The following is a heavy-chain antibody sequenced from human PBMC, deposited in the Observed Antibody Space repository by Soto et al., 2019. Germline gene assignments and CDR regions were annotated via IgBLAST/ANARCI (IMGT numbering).Heavy chain of an antibody. CDR1: DGSITSGDYC. J-gene: IGHJ6*02. D-gene: IGHD5-18*01. Sequence: QVLLQESGPGLVKPSQTLSLTCIVSDGSITSGDYCWSWIRQPPGKGLEWIGYIYYSGSTYYNPSLKSRVSISLDTFKSQLSLKLNSVTAADTAVYYCARDTAHYYFGMDVWGQGTTVTVSS. V-gene: IGHV4-30-4*01. CDR3: ARDTAHYYFGMDV. CDR2: IYYSGST.